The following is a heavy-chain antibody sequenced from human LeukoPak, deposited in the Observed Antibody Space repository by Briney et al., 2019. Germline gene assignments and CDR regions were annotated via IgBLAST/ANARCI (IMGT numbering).Heavy chain of an antibody. D-gene: IGHD4-23*01. Sequence: GGSLRLSCAASGFTFRSYEMIWVRQAPGKGLEWVSYIDSSGSTISYADSVRGRFTISRDNAENSLYLQMSSLRVEDTAVYYCAREQTYGGYFDYWGQGTLVTVSS. CDR1: GFTFRSYE. V-gene: IGHV3-48*03. CDR2: IDSSGSTI. CDR3: AREQTYGGYFDY. J-gene: IGHJ4*02.